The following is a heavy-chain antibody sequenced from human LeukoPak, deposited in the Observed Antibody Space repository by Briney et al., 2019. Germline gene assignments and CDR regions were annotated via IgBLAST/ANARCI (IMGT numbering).Heavy chain of an antibody. CDR1: GGTFSSYA. CDR2: IIPIFGTA. D-gene: IGHD1-14*01. CDR3: ARGDPYEPTGFDY. Sequence: SVKVSCKASGGTFSSYAISWVRQAPGQGLEWMGGIIPIFGTANYAQKFQGRVTITTDESTSTAYMELSSLRSEDTAVYYCARGDPYEPTGFDYWGQGTLVTVSS. J-gene: IGHJ4*02. V-gene: IGHV1-69*05.